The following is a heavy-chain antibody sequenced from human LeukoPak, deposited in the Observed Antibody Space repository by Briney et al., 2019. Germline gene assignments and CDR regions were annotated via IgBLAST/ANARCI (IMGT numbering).Heavy chain of an antibody. V-gene: IGHV4-39*01. CDR3: ARLGIAVAREPYFDY. Sequence: PSETLSLTCTVSGGSISSSSYYWGWIRQPPGKGLEWIGSIYYSGSTYHNPSLKSRVTISVDTSKNQFSLKLSSVTAADTAVYYCARLGIAVAREPYFDYWGQGTLVTVSS. CDR1: GGSISSSSYY. D-gene: IGHD6-19*01. J-gene: IGHJ4*02. CDR2: IYYSGST.